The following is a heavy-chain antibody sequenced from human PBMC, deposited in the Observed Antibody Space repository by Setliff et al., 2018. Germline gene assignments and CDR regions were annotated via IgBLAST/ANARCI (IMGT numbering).Heavy chain of an antibody. V-gene: IGHV4-61*09. D-gene: IGHD3-3*01. J-gene: IGHJ6*03. CDR3: ARMTGFQYIDV. CDR1: GDSISSRPFY. Sequence: NPSETLSLTCTVSGDSISSRPFYWGWFRQPAGKELEWIGQIYTSWSTIYNPSLKSRVTILLDTSKNQLSLTLTSVTAADTAVYYCARMTGFQYIDVWGKGTTVTVSS. CDR2: IYTSWST.